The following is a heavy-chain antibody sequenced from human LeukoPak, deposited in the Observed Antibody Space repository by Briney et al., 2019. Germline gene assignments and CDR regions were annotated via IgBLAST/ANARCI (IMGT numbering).Heavy chain of an antibody. Sequence: GGSLRLSCAASGFTFSTSAMNWVRQAPGKGLEWVSVIGGSGDTTYYADSVRGRFTISRDNFKNTLYLQMNSLTAEDTAIYYCAKGKSLPHYYDYGMDVWGQGTTVTASS. J-gene: IGHJ6*02. V-gene: IGHV3-23*01. CDR2: IGGSGDTT. CDR1: GFTFSTSA. CDR3: AKGKSLPHYYDYGMDV.